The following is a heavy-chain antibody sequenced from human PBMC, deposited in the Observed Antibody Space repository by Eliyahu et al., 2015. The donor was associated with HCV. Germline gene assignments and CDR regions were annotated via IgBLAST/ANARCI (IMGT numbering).Heavy chain of an antibody. D-gene: IGHD5-24*01. Sequence: EVQLVESGGGLVQPGGSLKLSCAASGFTFSXXAMPWVRQASGKGLEWVGRIRSKANSYATAYAASVKGRFTISRDDSKNTAYLQMNSLKTEDTAVYYCTRHLEVVVEMATKTVDYWGQGTLVTVSS. CDR1: GFTFSXXA. CDR3: TRHLEVVVEMATKTVDY. V-gene: IGHV3-73*01. J-gene: IGHJ4*02. CDR2: IRSKANSYAT.